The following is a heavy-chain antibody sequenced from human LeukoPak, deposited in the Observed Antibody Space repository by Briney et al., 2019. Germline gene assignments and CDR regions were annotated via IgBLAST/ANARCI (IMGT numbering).Heavy chain of an antibody. D-gene: IGHD3-16*02. CDR3: ARAGTKMITFGGVIGFGAFDI. V-gene: IGHV4-30-2*01. CDR1: GGSISSGGYY. CDR2: IYHSGST. J-gene: IGHJ3*02. Sequence: SSQTLSLTCTVSGGSISSGGYYWSWIRQPPGKGLEWIGYIYHSGSTYYNPSLKSRVTISVDRSKNQSSLKLSSVTAADTAVYYCARAGTKMITFGGVIGFGAFDIWGQGTMVTVSS.